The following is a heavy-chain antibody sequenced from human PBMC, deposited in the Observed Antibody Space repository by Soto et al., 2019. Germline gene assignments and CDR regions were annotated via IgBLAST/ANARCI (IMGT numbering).Heavy chain of an antibody. D-gene: IGHD4-17*01. CDR2: INSDRSST. CDR1: ECTLGSYW. Sequence: GGSLRLSWAASECTLGSYWMHWVRQAQGKGLVWVSRINSDRSSTSYADSVKGRFTISRDNAKNTLYLQMNSLRAEDTAVYYCARDDFGDYLSVFDFLGQGTLVTVSS. V-gene: IGHV3-74*01. J-gene: IGHJ4*02. CDR3: ARDDFGDYLSVFDF.